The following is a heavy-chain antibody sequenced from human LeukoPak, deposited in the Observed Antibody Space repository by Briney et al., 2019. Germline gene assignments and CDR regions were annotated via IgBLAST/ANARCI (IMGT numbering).Heavy chain of an antibody. J-gene: IGHJ3*02. D-gene: IGHD3-22*01. CDR3: ARGWNYYDSSGPRGNAFDI. CDR1: GYTFTSYA. V-gene: IGHV1-3*01. Sequence: ASVKVSCKASGYTFTSYAMNWVRQAPGQRLEWMGWINAGNGNTKYSQKFQGRVTITRDTSASTAYMELSSLRSEDTAVYYCARGWNYYDSSGPRGNAFDIWGQGTMVTVSS. CDR2: INAGNGNT.